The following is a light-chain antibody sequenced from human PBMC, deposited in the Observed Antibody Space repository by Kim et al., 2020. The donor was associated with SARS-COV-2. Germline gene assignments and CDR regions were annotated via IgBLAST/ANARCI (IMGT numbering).Light chain of an antibody. CDR2: NNF. CDR1: ISNVGRNT. CDR3: AAWDDSLTGYV. Sequence: QSVLTQPPSASGIPGQTVTITCSGGISNVGRNTVNWFQQFPGTAPKLLTYNNFQRASGVPARFSASKSGTSASLAISGLQSDDEADYHCAAWDDSLTGYVFGSGTTVTVL. J-gene: IGLJ1*01. V-gene: IGLV1-44*01.